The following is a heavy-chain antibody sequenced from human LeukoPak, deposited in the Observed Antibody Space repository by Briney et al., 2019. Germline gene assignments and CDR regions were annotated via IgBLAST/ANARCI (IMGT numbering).Heavy chain of an antibody. CDR3: ARSLPYGTTWYGRSDF. V-gene: IGHV3-9*01. CDR1: GFIFNNYA. Sequence: GGSLRLSCAGSGFIFNNYAMHWVRQPPGKGLEWVSGISWNSGSIDYADSVKGRFTISRDNAKNSLYLQMNSLRVEDTAFYYCARSLPYGTTWYGRSDFWGQGTLVTVSS. CDR2: ISWNSGSI. D-gene: IGHD6-13*01. J-gene: IGHJ4*02.